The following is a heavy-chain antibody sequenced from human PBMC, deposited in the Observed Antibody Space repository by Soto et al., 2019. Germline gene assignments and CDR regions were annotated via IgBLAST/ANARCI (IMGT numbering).Heavy chain of an antibody. Sequence: QVQLVQSGAEVKKPGASVQVSCKPSGYTFTSYDINWVRQAPGQGLEWVGWMNTNSDDTRSAQKFRGRLTLTRDKTMRPVYMTLSNLRPDDTAVYYCASEWSAAGRLYGMDVWGQGTTVAFSS. J-gene: IGHJ6*02. CDR2: MNTNSDDT. CDR1: GYTFTSYD. V-gene: IGHV1-8*01. CDR3: ASEWSAAGRLYGMDV. D-gene: IGHD6-13*01.